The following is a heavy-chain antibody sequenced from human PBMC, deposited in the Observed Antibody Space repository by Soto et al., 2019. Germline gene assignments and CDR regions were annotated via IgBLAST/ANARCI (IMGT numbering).Heavy chain of an antibody. D-gene: IGHD6-6*01. V-gene: IGHV3-30-3*01. J-gene: IGHJ6*02. Sequence: QVQLVESGGGVVQPGRSLRLSCAASGFTFSSYAMHWVRQAPGKGLEWVAVISYDGSNKYYADSVKGRFTISRDNSKNTLYLQMNSLRAEDTAVYYCARSEYSSSSWTYYHYGMDVWGQGTTVTVSS. CDR1: GFTFSSYA. CDR3: ARSEYSSSSWTYYHYGMDV. CDR2: ISYDGSNK.